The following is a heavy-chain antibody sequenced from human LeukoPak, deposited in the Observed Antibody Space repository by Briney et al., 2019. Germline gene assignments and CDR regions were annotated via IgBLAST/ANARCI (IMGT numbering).Heavy chain of an antibody. D-gene: IGHD6-19*01. Sequence: SETLSLICTVSGGSISSNYWSWIRQPPGKGLEWIGYISYSGNTNYNPSLKSRVTISVDTSKNQFSLKLSSVTAADTAVYYCARHAPPYMGSGWSAGWDNPYYFDYWGQGTLVTVSS. CDR1: GGSISSNY. J-gene: IGHJ4*02. CDR2: ISYSGNT. CDR3: ARHAPPYMGSGWSAGWDNPYYFDY. V-gene: IGHV4-59*08.